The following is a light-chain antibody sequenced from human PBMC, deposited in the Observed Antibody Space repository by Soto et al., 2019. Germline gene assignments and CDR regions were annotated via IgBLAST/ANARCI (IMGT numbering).Light chain of an antibody. J-gene: IGKJ2*01. V-gene: IGKV2-28*01. Sequence: DIEMTQSPLSLPVTPGEPASISCRSSQSLLHSNGYNYLDWYLQKPGQSPQLLIYLGSSRASGVPDRFSGSGSGTDFTLKISRVEAEDFGVYYCMQALQTPPTFGQGTKLEIK. CDR2: LGS. CDR1: QSLLHSNGYNY. CDR3: MQALQTPPT.